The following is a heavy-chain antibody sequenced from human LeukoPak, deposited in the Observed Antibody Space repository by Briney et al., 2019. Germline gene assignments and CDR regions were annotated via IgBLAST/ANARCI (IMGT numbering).Heavy chain of an antibody. CDR3: ARGLRLGELSLYWDY. J-gene: IGHJ4*02. V-gene: IGHV1-46*01. CDR1: GYTFTSYY. Sequence: ASVKVSCKASGYTFTSYYMHWVRQAPGQGLEWMGIINPSGGSTSYAQKFQGRVTMTRDMSTSTVYMELSSLRSEDTAVYYCARGLRLGELSLYWDYWGQGTLVTVSS. CDR2: INPSGGST. D-gene: IGHD3-16*02.